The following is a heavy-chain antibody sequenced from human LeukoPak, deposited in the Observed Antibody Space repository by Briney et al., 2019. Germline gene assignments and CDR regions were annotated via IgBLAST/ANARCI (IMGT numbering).Heavy chain of an antibody. V-gene: IGHV3-7*01. J-gene: IGHJ5*02. CDR2: IKQDGSEK. D-gene: IGHD3-10*01. Sequence: GGSLRLSCAASGFTFSSYWMSWVRQAPGKGLEWVANIKQDGSEKYYVDSVKGRFTISRDNAKNSLYLQMNSLRAEDTAVYYCAKDLDLGLGSNWFDPWGQGTLVTVSS. CDR1: GFTFSSYW. CDR3: AKDLDLGLGSNWFDP.